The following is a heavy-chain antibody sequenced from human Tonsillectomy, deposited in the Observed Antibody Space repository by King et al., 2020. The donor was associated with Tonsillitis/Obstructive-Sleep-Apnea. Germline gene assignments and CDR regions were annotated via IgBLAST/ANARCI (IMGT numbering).Heavy chain of an antibody. CDR3: ARVWTGDYSGSYSEYFQH. V-gene: IGHV3-7*03. Sequence: VQLVESGGGLVQPGGSLRLSCAASGFTFSSYWMSWVRQAPGKGLEWVANIKQDGSEKYYVDSVKGRFTISRDNAKNSLYLQMNSLRAEDTAVYYCARVWTGDYSGSYSEYFQHWGQGTLVTVSS. CDR2: IKQDGSEK. D-gene: IGHD1-26*01. CDR1: GFTFSSYW. J-gene: IGHJ1*01.